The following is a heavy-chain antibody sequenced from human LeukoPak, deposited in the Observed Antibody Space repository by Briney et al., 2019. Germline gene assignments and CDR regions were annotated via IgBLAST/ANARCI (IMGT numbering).Heavy chain of an antibody. CDR3: ARHVRSGGTGYFDY. V-gene: IGHV4-39*01. CDR1: GGSISSSSYY. Sequence: PSETLSLTCTVSGGSISSSSYYWGWIRQPPGKGLEWIGSIYYSGSTYYNPSLKSRVTISVGTSKNQFSLKLSSVTAADTAVYYCARHVRSGGTGYFDYWGQGTLVTVSS. D-gene: IGHD2-15*01. J-gene: IGHJ4*02. CDR2: IYYSGST.